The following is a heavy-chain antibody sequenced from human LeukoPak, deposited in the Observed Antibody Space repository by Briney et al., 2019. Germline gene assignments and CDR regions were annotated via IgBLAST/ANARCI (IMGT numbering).Heavy chain of an antibody. D-gene: IGHD3-3*01. CDR3: ARIVTIFGVYYFDY. J-gene: IGHJ4*02. V-gene: IGHV4-4*07. CDR1: GGSISSYY. Sequence: PSETLSLTCTVSGGSISSYYWSWIRQPAGKGLEWIGRIYTSGSTNYNPSLKSRVTMSVDTSKNQFSLKLSSVTAADTAVYYCARIVTIFGVYYFDYWGQGTLVTVSS. CDR2: IYTSGST.